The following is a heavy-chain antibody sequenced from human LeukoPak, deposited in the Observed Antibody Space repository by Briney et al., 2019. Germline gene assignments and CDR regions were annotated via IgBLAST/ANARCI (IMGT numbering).Heavy chain of an antibody. CDR2: ISGSDGNT. J-gene: IGHJ6*03. V-gene: IGHV3-23*01. Sequence: PGGSLRLSCAASGFTFSAFGMHWVRQAPGKGLEWVSAISGSDGNTYYADSVKGRFTISRDKSKNTLYLQMNSLRAEDTATYYCAKTARYSSSWPTRRDYYYMDVWGKGTTVTVSS. D-gene: IGHD6-13*01. CDR1: GFTFSAFG. CDR3: AKTARYSSSWPTRRDYYYMDV.